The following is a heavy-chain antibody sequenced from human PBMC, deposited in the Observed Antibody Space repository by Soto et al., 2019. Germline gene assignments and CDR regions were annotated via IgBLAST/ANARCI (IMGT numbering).Heavy chain of an antibody. Sequence: VQLVESGGGLVQPGRSLRLSCAASGFTFDDYAMHWVRQAPGKGLEWVSGISWNSGSIGYADSVKGRFTISRDNAKNSLYLQMNSLRAEDTALYYCVKDIPSPYSSGWYGAFDIWGQGTMVTVSS. CDR3: VKDIPSPYSSGWYGAFDI. CDR2: ISWNSGSI. D-gene: IGHD6-19*01. CDR1: GFTFDDYA. V-gene: IGHV3-9*01. J-gene: IGHJ3*02.